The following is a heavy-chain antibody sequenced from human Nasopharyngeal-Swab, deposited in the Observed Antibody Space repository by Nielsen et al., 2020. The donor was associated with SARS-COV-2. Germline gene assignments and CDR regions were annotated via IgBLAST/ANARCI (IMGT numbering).Heavy chain of an antibody. V-gene: IGHV3-23*03. Sequence: GESLKISCAASGFTFNSYAMSWVRQAPGKGLEWVSVIYRGGSSTYYADSVKGRFTISRDNSKNTLYLQMNSLRAEDTAIYFCAKETRCGGDCYYVDYWGQGTLVTVSS. CDR1: GFTFNSYA. CDR2: IYRGGSST. J-gene: IGHJ4*02. D-gene: IGHD2-21*02. CDR3: AKETRCGGDCYYVDY.